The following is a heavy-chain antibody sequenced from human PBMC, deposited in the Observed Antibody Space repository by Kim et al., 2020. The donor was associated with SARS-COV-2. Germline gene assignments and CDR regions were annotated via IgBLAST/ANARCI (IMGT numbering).Heavy chain of an antibody. J-gene: IGHJ4*02. CDR2: ISGSGGST. Sequence: GGSLRLSCAASGFTFSSYAMSWVRQAPGKGLEWVSAISGSGGSTYYADSVKGRFTISRDNSKNTLYLQMNSLRAEDTAVYYCAKGSLDESSGWYRVRYYFDYWGQGTLVTVSS. CDR3: AKGSLDESSGWYRVRYYFDY. CDR1: GFTFSSYA. V-gene: IGHV3-23*01. D-gene: IGHD6-19*01.